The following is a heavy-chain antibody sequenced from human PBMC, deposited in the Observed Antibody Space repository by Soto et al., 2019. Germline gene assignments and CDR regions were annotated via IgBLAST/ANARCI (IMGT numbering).Heavy chain of an antibody. CDR3: ATDCSSTTCYPWNWFDP. V-gene: IGHV1-18*01. CDR2: ISADNGNT. J-gene: IGHJ5*02. Sequence: QVQLVQSGAEVKKPGASVKVSCKASGYTFTSYGISWVRQAPGQGLEWMGWISADNGNTNYAQKLQGRVTMTTDTSTSTAYMELRSLRSDVTAVYYCATDCSSTTCYPWNWFDPWGQGTLVTVSS. CDR1: GYTFTSYG. D-gene: IGHD2-2*01.